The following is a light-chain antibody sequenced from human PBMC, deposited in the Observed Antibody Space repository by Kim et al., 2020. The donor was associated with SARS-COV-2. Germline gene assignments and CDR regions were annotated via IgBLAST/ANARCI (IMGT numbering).Light chain of an antibody. J-gene: IGKJ1*01. V-gene: IGKV1-8*01. CDR2: AAS. CDR1: QGISSY. Sequence: ASTGDRGTITCRASQGISSYLAWYQQKPGKAPRLLIYAASTLQSGVPSRFSGSGSGTDFTLTISCLQSEDFATYYCQQYYSYPQTFGQGTKVDIK. CDR3: QQYYSYPQT.